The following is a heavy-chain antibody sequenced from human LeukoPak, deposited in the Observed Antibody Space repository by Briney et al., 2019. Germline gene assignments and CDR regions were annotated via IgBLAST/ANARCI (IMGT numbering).Heavy chain of an antibody. J-gene: IGHJ3*02. CDR3: AKAPGGDNDAFDI. Sequence: AGGSLRLSCAASGFTFSSYAMSWVRQAPGRGLEWVSAISGSGTSTYYADSVKGRFTISRDNSKNTLYLQMNSLRAEDTAVYYCAKAPGGDNDAFDIWGQGTVVTVSS. V-gene: IGHV3-23*01. CDR2: ISGSGTST. CDR1: GFTFSSYA. D-gene: IGHD4-23*01.